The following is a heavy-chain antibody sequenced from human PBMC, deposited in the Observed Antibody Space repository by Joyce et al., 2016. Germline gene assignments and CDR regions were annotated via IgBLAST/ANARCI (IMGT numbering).Heavy chain of an antibody. CDR1: GFTFSDYA. Sequence: QVQLVASGGGVVQPGTSLKLTCKKSGFTFSDYAIHWFRQAPGKAMELVALISHDGGNKHYADSVKGRFSVSRDNSKNTVYLQMNNLGSEDTAVFFCAKVASRFSSGWYFDHWGQGTLVLVSA. J-gene: IGHJ4*02. D-gene: IGHD6-19*01. V-gene: IGHV3-30*18. CDR3: AKVASRFSSGWYFDH. CDR2: ISHDGGNK.